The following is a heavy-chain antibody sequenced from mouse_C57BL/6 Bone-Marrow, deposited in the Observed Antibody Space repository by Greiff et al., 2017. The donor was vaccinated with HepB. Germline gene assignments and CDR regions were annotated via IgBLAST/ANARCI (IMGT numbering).Heavy chain of an antibody. CDR2: IDPSDSYT. V-gene: IGHV1-69*01. CDR3: ERGGLDSSGAWFAY. J-gene: IGHJ3*01. CDR1: GYTFTSYW. D-gene: IGHD3-2*02. Sequence: QVQLQQPGAELVMPGASVKLSCKASGYTFTSYWMHWVKQRPGQGLEWIGEIDPSDSYTNYNQKFKGKSTLTVDKSSSTAYMQLSSLTSEDSAVYYCERGGLDSSGAWFAYGGQGTLVTVSA.